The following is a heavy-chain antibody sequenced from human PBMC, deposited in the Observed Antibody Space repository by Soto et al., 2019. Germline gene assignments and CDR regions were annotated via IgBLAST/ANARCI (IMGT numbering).Heavy chain of an antibody. D-gene: IGHD4-17*01. Sequence: ASVKVSCKASGYTFTSYYIHWVRQAPGQRLEWMGWSNAGNGDTKSSEKFQGRVTITRDTPVSTAYMELTSLRYEDTAVYYCARDRIRFTGPFDYWGQGTLVTVSS. V-gene: IGHV1-3*01. CDR1: GYTFTSYY. CDR3: ARDRIRFTGPFDY. J-gene: IGHJ4*02. CDR2: SNAGNGDT.